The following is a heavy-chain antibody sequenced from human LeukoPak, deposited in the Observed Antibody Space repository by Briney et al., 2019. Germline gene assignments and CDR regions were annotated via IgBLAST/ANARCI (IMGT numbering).Heavy chain of an antibody. CDR1: GFTLSTYW. CDR2: ISWNSGSI. Sequence: GGSLRLSCAASGFTLSTYWMSWVRQAPGKGLEWVSGISWNSGSIGYADSVKGRFTISRDNAKNSLYLQMISLRAEDTAFYYCAKDSTDWYFDLWGRGTLVTVSS. CDR3: AKDSTDWYFDL. D-gene: IGHD4-17*01. V-gene: IGHV3-9*01. J-gene: IGHJ2*01.